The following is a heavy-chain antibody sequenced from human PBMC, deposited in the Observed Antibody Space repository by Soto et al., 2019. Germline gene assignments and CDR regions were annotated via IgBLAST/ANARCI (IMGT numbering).Heavy chain of an antibody. D-gene: IGHD3-22*01. Sequence: GESLKISCKGSGYSFAGYWITWVRQKPGKGLEWMGRIDPSGSQTYYSPSFRGHVTISATKSITTVFLQWSSLRASDTAMYYCARQIYYSDTCPNFQYYFDSWGQGTPVTVSS. CDR2: IDPSGSQT. CDR3: ARQIYYSDTCPNFQYYFDS. CDR1: GYSFAGYW. J-gene: IGHJ4*02. V-gene: IGHV5-10-1*01.